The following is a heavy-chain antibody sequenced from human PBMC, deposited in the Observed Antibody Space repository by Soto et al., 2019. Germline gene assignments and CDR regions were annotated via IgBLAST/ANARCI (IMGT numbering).Heavy chain of an antibody. CDR2: IYYSGST. J-gene: IGHJ5*02. V-gene: IGHV4-39*01. CDR3: ATQIGSSSWYFKNLTGLYNWFDP. D-gene: IGHD6-13*01. CDR1: GGSISSSSYY. Sequence: QLQLQESGPGLVKPSETLSLTCTVSGGSISSSSYYWGWIRQPPGKGLEWIGSIYYSGSTYYNPSLKSRVTISVDTSKNQFSLKLSSVTAADTAVYYCATQIGSSSWYFKNLTGLYNWFDPWGQGTLVTVSS.